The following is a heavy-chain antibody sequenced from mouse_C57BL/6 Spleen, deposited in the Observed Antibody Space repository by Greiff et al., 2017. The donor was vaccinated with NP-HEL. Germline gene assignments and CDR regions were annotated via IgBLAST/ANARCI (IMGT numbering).Heavy chain of an antibody. CDR1: GFSLTSYG. D-gene: IGHD1-1*01. CDR2: IWSDGST. CDR3: ARHSYYGSSLYFDV. J-gene: IGHJ1*03. Sequence: QVQLQQSGPGLVAPSQSLSITCTVSGFSLTSYGVHWVRQPPGKGLEWLVVIWSDGSTTYNSALKSRLSISKDNSKSQVFLKMNSLQTDDTAMYYCARHSYYGSSLYFDVWGTGTTVTVSS. V-gene: IGHV2-6-1*01.